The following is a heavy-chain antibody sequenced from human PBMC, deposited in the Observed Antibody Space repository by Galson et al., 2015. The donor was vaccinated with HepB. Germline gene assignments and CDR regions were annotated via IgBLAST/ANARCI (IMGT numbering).Heavy chain of an antibody. J-gene: IGHJ4*02. V-gene: IGHV3-23*01. CDR3: ARDLGGGYFDY. CDR2: ITGSGGTT. D-gene: IGHD2-15*01. CDR1: GFTFRSFA. Sequence: SLRLSCAASGFTFRSFAMTWVRQAAGKGLEWVSSITGSGGTTYYADSVKGRLSISRDNSKNTVYLEMNSLRAEDTAVYYCARDLGGGYFDYWGQGSLVTVSS.